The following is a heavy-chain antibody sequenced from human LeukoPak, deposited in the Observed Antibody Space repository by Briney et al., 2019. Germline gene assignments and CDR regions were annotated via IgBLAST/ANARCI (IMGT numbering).Heavy chain of an antibody. J-gene: IGHJ4*02. V-gene: IGHV3-23*01. CDR1: GFTFNNAW. CDR3: AKSYCSGGSCLHTLGY. CDR2: ISGSGGST. D-gene: IGHD2-15*01. Sequence: PGGSLRLSCAASGFTFNNAWMSWVRQAPGKGLEWVSAISGSGGSTYYADSVKGRFTISRDNSKNTLYLQMNSLRAEDTAVYYCAKSYCSGGSCLHTLGYWGQGTLVTVSS.